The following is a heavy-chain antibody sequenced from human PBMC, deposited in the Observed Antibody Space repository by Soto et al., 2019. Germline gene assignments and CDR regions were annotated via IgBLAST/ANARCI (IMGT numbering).Heavy chain of an antibody. D-gene: IGHD4-17*01. CDR3: ASKDYGNDY. Sequence: TLSLTCTVSGGSISSSSYYWGWIRQPPGKGLEWIGSIYYSGSTYYNPSLKSRVTISVDTSKNQFSLKLSSVTAADTAVYYCASKDYGNDYWGQGTLVTVSS. J-gene: IGHJ4*02. CDR1: GGSISSSSYY. CDR2: IYYSGST. V-gene: IGHV4-39*01.